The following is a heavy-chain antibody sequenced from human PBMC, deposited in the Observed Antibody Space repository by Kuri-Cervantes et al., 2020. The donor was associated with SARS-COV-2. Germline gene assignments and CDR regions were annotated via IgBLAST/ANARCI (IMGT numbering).Heavy chain of an antibody. CDR2: ISISSSYI. D-gene: IGHD3-3*01. CDR3: ARDRADYDFWSGSYGMDV. V-gene: IGHV3-21*01. Sequence: GESLKISCAASGFTFSSYSMNWVRQAPGKGLEWVSSISISSSYIYYADSVKGRFTISRDNAKHSLYLQMNSRRAEDTAVYYCARDRADYDFWSGSYGMDVWGQGTTVTVSS. J-gene: IGHJ6*02. CDR1: GFTFSSYS.